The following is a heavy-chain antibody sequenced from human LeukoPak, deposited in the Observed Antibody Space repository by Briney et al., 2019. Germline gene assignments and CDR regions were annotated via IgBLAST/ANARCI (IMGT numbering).Heavy chain of an antibody. CDR2: IYHTGST. D-gene: IGHD3-22*01. Sequence: ASETLSLTCAVSGYSISSGYYWGWIRQPPGKGLEWIGSIYHTGSTYYNPSLQGRVTISLDSPKNQFSLKLTSVTAADTAVYYCASGGTAVVMALTYYFDTWGQGTPVTVSS. CDR1: GYSISSGYY. J-gene: IGHJ4*02. CDR3: ASGGTAVVMALTYYFDT. V-gene: IGHV4-38-2*01.